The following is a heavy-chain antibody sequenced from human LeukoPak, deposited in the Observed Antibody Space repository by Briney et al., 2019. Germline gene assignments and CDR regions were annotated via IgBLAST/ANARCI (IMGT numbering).Heavy chain of an antibody. CDR1: GGSISSYY. CDR2: IYYSGST. Sequence: SETLSLTCTVSGGSISSYYWSWIRQPPGKGLEWIGYIYYSGSTNYNPSLKSRVTISVDTSKNQFSLKLSSVTAADTAVYYCARDAPVLGYMDVWGKGTTVTVSS. J-gene: IGHJ6*03. D-gene: IGHD3-3*02. CDR3: ARDAPVLGYMDV. V-gene: IGHV4-59*01.